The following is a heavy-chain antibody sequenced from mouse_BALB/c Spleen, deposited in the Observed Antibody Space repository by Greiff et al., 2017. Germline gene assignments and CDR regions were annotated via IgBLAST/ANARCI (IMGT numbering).Heavy chain of an antibody. V-gene: IGHV3-1*02. CDR1: GYSITSGYS. Sequence: EVKLQESGPDLVKPSQSLSLTCTVTGYSITSGYSWHWIRQFPGNKLEWMGYIHYSGSTNYNPSLKSRISITRDPSKNQFFLQLNSVTTEDTATYYCARDPITTVVAEDWYFDVWGAGTTVTVSS. D-gene: IGHD1-1*01. CDR2: IHYSGST. J-gene: IGHJ1*01. CDR3: ARDPITTVVAEDWYFDV.